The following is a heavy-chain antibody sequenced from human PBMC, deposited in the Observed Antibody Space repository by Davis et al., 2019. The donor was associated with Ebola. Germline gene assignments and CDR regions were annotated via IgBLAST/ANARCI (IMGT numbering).Heavy chain of an antibody. CDR3: AKDSLGYNKPFDY. J-gene: IGHJ4*02. CDR2: ISGSGDST. V-gene: IGHV3-23*01. D-gene: IGHD5-18*01. Sequence: GESLKISCAASGFTFSGSAMHWVRQAPGKGLEWVSGISGSGDSTYYADSVKGRFTISRDNSKNTLYLQMNSLRAEDTAVYYCAKDSLGYNKPFDYWGQGTLVTVSS. CDR1: GFTFSGSA.